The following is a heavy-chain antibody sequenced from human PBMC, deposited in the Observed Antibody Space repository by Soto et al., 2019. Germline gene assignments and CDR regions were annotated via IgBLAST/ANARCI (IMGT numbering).Heavy chain of an antibody. CDR2: IGSGSP. J-gene: IGHJ5*02. D-gene: IGHD6-13*01. CDR3: AQDLSSSWYHYNSFAP. CDR1: GFTFSGYA. Sequence: EVQLLESGGGLVQPGGSLRLSCAASGFTFSGYAMSWVRQAPGKGLEWVSAIGSGSPFYADSVKGRFTISRDNANSMLYLQMNSLRADDTAVYFCAQDLSSSWYHYNSFAPGGQGTLVTVSS. V-gene: IGHV3-23*01.